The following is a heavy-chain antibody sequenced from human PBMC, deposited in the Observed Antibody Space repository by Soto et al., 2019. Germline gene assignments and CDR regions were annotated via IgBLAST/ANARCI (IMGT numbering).Heavy chain of an antibody. D-gene: IGHD4-17*01. CDR2: INAGNGNT. J-gene: IGHJ6*03. Sequence: ASVKVSCKASGYTFTSYAMHWVRQAPGQRLEWMGWINAGNGNTKYSQKFQGRVTITRDTSASTAYMELSSLRSEDTAVYYCARDIGYGEPCYYMDVWGKGTTVTVSS. CDR3: ARDIGYGEPCYYMDV. V-gene: IGHV1-3*01. CDR1: GYTFTSYA.